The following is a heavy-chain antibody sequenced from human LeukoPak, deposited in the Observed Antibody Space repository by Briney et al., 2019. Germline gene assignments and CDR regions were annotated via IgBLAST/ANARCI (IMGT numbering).Heavy chain of an antibody. V-gene: IGHV3-53*01. J-gene: IGHJ4*02. CDR3: ARLFTFGGVIVMEGYFDY. D-gene: IGHD3-16*02. Sequence: GGSLRLSCAASGFTVSSNYMSWVRQAPGKGLEWVSVIYSGGSTYYADSVKGRFTISRDNSKNTLYLQMNSLRAEDTAVYYCARLFTFGGVIVMEGYFDYWGQGTLVTVSS. CDR2: IYSGGST. CDR1: GFTVSSNY.